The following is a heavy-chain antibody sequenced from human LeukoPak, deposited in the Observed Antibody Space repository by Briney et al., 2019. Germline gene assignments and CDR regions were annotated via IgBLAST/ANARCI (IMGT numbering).Heavy chain of an antibody. J-gene: IGHJ4*02. D-gene: IGHD3-10*01. CDR1: GFTFSSYG. Sequence: EGSLRLSCAASGFTFSSYGMHWARQAPGKGLEWVAVISYDGSNKYYADSVKGRFTISRDNSKNTLYLQMNSLRAEDTAVYYCAKDQSGWFGEFYYFDYWGQGTLVTVSS. CDR3: AKDQSGWFGEFYYFDY. V-gene: IGHV3-30*18. CDR2: ISYDGSNK.